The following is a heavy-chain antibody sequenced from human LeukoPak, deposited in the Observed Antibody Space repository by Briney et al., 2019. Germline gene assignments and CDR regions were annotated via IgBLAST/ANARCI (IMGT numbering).Heavy chain of an antibody. Sequence: PSETLSLTCTVSGDSFSSFYWSWIRQPRGKGLEWIGYAYYRGSANYNPSLKSRVTISVDTSKNQFSLRLTSVTAADTAVYYCARRFGGYSNFDYWGPGTLVTVSS. V-gene: IGHV4-59*08. CDR3: ARRFGGYSNFDY. CDR1: GDSFSSFY. CDR2: AYYRGSA. J-gene: IGHJ4*01. D-gene: IGHD5-12*01.